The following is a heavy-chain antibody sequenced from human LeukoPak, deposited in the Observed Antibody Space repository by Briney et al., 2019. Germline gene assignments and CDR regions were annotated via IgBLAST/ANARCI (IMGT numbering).Heavy chain of an antibody. D-gene: IGHD6-19*01. CDR3: AKHVLFSSGWYFDY. CDR2: VGDTGIGT. V-gene: IGHV3-23*01. CDR1: GSPFSTYA. Sequence: PGGSLRLSCAASGSPFSTYAFSWVRQAPGKGLEWVAAVGDTGIGTNYADSVKGRFTISRDNSRNTVSLQMNTLRAEDTALYYCAKHVLFSSGWYFDYWGQGTLVTVSS. J-gene: IGHJ4*02.